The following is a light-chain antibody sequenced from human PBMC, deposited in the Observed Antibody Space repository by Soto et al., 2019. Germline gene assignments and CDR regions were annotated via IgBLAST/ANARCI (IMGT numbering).Light chain of an antibody. Sequence: QSSLTHPASLSGSLGQSISISCTEDSSDLTYNSVSWYQHHPHKAPKPIIYDVSYRPSGVSTRFSGSQSAGSASLTISGLQAEDEADYYCSSSTPTRGLVFGSGTKVTGL. CDR3: SSSTPTRGLV. CDR1: SSDLTYNS. V-gene: IGLV2-14*01. J-gene: IGLJ1*01. CDR2: DVS.